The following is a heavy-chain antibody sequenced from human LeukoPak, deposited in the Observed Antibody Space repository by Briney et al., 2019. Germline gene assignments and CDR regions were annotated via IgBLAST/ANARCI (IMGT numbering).Heavy chain of an antibody. J-gene: IGHJ4*02. CDR1: GFTFSTYS. V-gene: IGHV3-21*01. D-gene: IGHD3-22*01. CDR3: ARDLMGSGYYLYYFDY. Sequence: PGGSLRLSCVASGFTFSTYSMNWVRQAPGKGLEWVSSISCTSTYIYYADSVKGRFTISRDNAKNSLYLQMNSLRAEDTAVYYCARDLMGSGYYLYYFDYWGQGTLVTVSS. CDR2: ISCTSTYI.